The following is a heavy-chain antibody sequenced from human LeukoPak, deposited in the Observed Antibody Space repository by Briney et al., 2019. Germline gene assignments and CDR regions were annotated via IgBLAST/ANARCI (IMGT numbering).Heavy chain of an antibody. J-gene: IGHJ2*01. CDR2: ISSSGSEI. CDR3: MRWTMIIRMGFVF. D-gene: IGHD3-22*01. CDR1: GLTLRGYI. V-gene: IGHV3-21*06. Sequence: GGSLRLSCAVSGLTLRGYIMHWVRQAPGKGLEWVSSISSSGSEIYYADSVKRRFTISRDNGENSLYLENNNLRGDDTAVYYCMRWTMIIRMGFVFWGRVTLATVSS.